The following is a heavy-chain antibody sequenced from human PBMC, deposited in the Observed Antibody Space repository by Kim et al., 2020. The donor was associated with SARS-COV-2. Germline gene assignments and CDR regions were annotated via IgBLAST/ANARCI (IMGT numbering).Heavy chain of an antibody. Sequence: SETLSLTCAVYGGSFSGYYWSWIRQPPGKGLEWIGEINHSGSTNYNPSLKSRVTISVDTSKNQFSLKLSSVTAADTAVYYCARGKIRIHGMDVWGQGTTVTVSS. CDR2: INHSGST. J-gene: IGHJ6*02. V-gene: IGHV4-34*01. CDR3: ARGKIRIHGMDV. CDR1: GGSFSGYY.